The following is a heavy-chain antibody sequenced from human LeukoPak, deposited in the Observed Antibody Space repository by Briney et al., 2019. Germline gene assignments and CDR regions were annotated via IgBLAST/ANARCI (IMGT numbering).Heavy chain of an antibody. Sequence: ASVKVSCKASGYTFTSYYMHWVRQAPGQGLEWMGIINPSGGSTSYAQKFQGRVTMTRDTSTSTVYMELSSLRSEDTAVYYCARDRLRFLEWLSDNWFDPWGQGTLVTVSS. CDR3: ARDRLRFLEWLSDNWFDP. CDR2: INPSGGST. D-gene: IGHD3-3*01. CDR1: GYTFTSYY. V-gene: IGHV1-46*01. J-gene: IGHJ5*02.